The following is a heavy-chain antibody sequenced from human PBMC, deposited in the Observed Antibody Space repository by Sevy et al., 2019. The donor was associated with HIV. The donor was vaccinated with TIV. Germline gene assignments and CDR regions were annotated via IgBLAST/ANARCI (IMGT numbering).Heavy chain of an antibody. CDR3: ATVSYYDSSGYIYYFDS. CDR1: GFTFSSFS. CDR2: ISGSSNHI. Sequence: LGGSLRLSCAASGFTFSSFSMNWVRQAPGKGLEWVSSISGSSNHIYYADSVKGRFTSSRDNAKNSLYLQMNSLRAEDTAVYYCATVSYYDSSGYIYYFDSWGQGTLVTVSS. V-gene: IGHV3-21*01. J-gene: IGHJ4*02. D-gene: IGHD3-22*01.